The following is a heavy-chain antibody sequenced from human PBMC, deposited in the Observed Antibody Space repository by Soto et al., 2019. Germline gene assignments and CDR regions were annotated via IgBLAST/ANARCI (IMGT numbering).Heavy chain of an antibody. D-gene: IGHD3-10*01. CDR2: IKQDGSEK. CDR3: ARDVLGEFDY. V-gene: IGHV3-7*01. CDR1: GFTFSSYW. Sequence: EVQMVESGGGLVQPGGSLRLSCATSGFTFSSYWMTWVRQAPGKGLEWVANIKQDGSEKYYVDSVKGRFTISRDNAKNSLYLQMNSLRAEDSAVYYCARDVLGEFDYWGQGTLVTVSS. J-gene: IGHJ4*02.